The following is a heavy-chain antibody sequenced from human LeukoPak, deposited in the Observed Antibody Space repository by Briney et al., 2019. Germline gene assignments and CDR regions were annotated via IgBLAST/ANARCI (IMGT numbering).Heavy chain of an antibody. V-gene: IGHV6-1*01. D-gene: IGHD1-26*01. CDR3: ARNSADLDY. CDR2: TYYRAKSNT. J-gene: IGHJ4*02. CDR1: GDSLSSKSAA. Sequence: SQTLSLTCALSGDSLSSKSAAWNSGRQSPSRGLEWLGRTYYRAKSNTYYGVSVKSRITIYADTSKNQFSLQVNSVAPEDTAVYYCARNSADLDYWGQGSLVTVSS.